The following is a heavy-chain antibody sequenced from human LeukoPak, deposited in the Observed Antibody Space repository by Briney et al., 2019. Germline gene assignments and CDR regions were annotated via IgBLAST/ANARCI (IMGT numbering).Heavy chain of an antibody. CDR3: AGGKLPPKRFFDF. CDR1: GYTFTNYW. D-gene: IGHD3-10*01. Sequence: GESLKISCQASGYTFTNYWIGWVRQMPGKGLEWMGIIYPGDSDTKYSPSFQGQVTMSADRSIRTAYLQWSSLKASDTASYYCAGGKLPPKRFFDFWGREPLVTVS. J-gene: IGHJ4*02. CDR2: IYPGDSDT. V-gene: IGHV5-51*01.